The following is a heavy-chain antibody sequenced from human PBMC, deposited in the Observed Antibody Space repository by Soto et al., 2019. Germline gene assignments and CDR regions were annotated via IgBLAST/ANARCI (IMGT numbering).Heavy chain of an antibody. Sequence: GESLKISCKGSGYNFAGYWIAWVRQMPGKGLELMGIIYPSDSDTRYRPSFQGQVTISADKSISSAYLQWSSLRAPDTAMYYCARGGVSPRTFDYWGQGTPVTVSS. CDR1: GYNFAGYW. V-gene: IGHV5-51*01. D-gene: IGHD3-3*01. CDR2: IYPSDSDT. CDR3: ARGGVSPRTFDY. J-gene: IGHJ4*02.